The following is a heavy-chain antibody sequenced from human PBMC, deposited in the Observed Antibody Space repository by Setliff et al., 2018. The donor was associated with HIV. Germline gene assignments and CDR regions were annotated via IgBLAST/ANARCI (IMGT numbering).Heavy chain of an antibody. CDR2: IYHSGRT. D-gene: IGHD2-2*01. CDR3: ARLSCSSNSCPFDY. V-gene: IGHV4-4*02. CDR1: GDSISSSNW. Sequence: SETLSLTCAIFGDSISSSNWWSWVRQPPGKGLEWIGDIYHSGRTNYNPSLKSRLTITVDTSKNQFTLKVISMTAADTAVYYCARLSCSSNSCPFDYWVQGTLVTVSS. J-gene: IGHJ4*02.